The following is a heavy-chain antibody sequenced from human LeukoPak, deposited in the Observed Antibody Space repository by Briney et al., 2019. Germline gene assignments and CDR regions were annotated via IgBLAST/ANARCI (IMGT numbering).Heavy chain of an antibody. V-gene: IGHV3-30*18. J-gene: IGHJ4*02. CDR2: ISYDGSNK. CDR1: GFTFSSYG. CDR3: AKGHWGDYYDY. D-gene: IGHD3-16*01. Sequence: GRSLRLSCAASGFTFSSYGMHWVRQAPGKGLEWVAVISYDGSNKYYADSVKGRFTTSRDNSKNTLYLQMNSLRAEDTAVYYCAKGHWGDYYDYWGQGTLVTVSS.